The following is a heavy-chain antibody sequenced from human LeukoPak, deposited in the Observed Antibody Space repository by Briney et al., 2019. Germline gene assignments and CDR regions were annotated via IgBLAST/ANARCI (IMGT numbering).Heavy chain of an antibody. D-gene: IGHD3-10*02. CDR3: ARELHYYVAMDF. J-gene: IGHJ6*02. Sequence: GGSLRLSCAASGFSFSDCAMSWVRQAPGRGLEWVSSISGRAGSTYYADSMKGRFTISRDNPKTTLHFEMNSLRAEDTALYYCARELHYYVAMDFWGQGTTVTVSS. CDR2: ISGRAGST. CDR1: GFSFSDCA. V-gene: IGHV3-23*01.